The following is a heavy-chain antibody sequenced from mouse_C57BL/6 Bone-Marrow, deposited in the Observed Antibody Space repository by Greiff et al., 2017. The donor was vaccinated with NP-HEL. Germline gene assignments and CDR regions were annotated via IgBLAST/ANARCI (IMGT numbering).Heavy chain of an antibody. V-gene: IGHV5-9-1*02. CDR1: GFTFSSYA. CDR3: TRAHYYGSSFDY. Sequence: EVKLVESGEGLVKPGGSLKLSCAASGFTFSSYAMSWVRQTPEQRLEWVAYISSGGDYIYYADTVKGRFTISRDNARNTLYLQMSSLKSEDTAMYYCTRAHYYGSSFDYWGQGTTLTVSS. CDR2: ISSGGDYI. J-gene: IGHJ2*01. D-gene: IGHD1-1*01.